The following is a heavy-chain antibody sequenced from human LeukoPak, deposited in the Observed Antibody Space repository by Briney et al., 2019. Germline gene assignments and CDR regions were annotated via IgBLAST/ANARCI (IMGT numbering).Heavy chain of an antibody. CDR2: ISYDGSNR. J-gene: IGHJ4*02. CDR1: GFTFSSYA. Sequence: GGSLRLSCAASGFTFSSYAMHWVRQAPGKGLEWVAAISYDGSNRYYADSVKGRFTISRDNSKNTLYLQMNNLRGEDTALYYCSKAGDTNYYRYGDYWGQGTLVTVSS. D-gene: IGHD5-18*01. CDR3: SKAGDTNYYRYGDY. V-gene: IGHV3-30*04.